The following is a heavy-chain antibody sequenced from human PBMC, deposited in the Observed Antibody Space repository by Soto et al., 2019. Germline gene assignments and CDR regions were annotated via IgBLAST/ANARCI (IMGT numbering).Heavy chain of an antibody. J-gene: IGHJ4*02. CDR1: GGSISSSSYY. V-gene: IGHV4-39*01. Sequence: QLQLQESGPGLVKPSETLSLTCTVSGGSISSSSYYWGWIRQPPGKGLEWIGTIYYSGSTYYNPCLKGRVTISVDKSKNQFSLKLSSVTAADTAVYYCARHEAPSGWYFDYWGQGTLVTVSS. D-gene: IGHD6-19*01. CDR3: ARHEAPSGWYFDY. CDR2: IYYSGST.